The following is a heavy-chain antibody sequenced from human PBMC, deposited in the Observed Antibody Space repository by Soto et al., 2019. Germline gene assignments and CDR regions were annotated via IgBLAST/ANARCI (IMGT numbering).Heavy chain of an antibody. CDR2: IIPIFGTA. Sequence: ASVKVSCKASGGTFSSYAISWVRQAPGRGLEWMGGIIPIFGTANYAQKFQGRVTITADKSTSTAYMELSSLRSEDTAVYYCARDRGYCSGGSCPRSYYYYGMDVWGQGTTVTVSS. D-gene: IGHD2-15*01. J-gene: IGHJ6*02. CDR3: ARDRGYCSGGSCPRSYYYYGMDV. V-gene: IGHV1-69*06. CDR1: GGTFSSYA.